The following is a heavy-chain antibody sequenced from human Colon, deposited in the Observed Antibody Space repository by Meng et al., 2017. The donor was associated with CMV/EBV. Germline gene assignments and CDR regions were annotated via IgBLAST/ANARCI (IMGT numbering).Heavy chain of an antibody. CDR2: IYYSGST. D-gene: IGHD1/OR15-1a*01. CDR3: ARATRITTTGTRVFDY. Sequence: SETLSLTCTVFGGSISSGGYYWGWIRQPPGKGPEWIGSIYYSGSTYYNPSLQSRVTISLDTSTNQFSLRLSSITAADTAVYYCARATRITTTGTRVFDYWGQRTLVTVSS. CDR1: GGSISSGGYY. V-gene: IGHV4-39*07. J-gene: IGHJ4*02.